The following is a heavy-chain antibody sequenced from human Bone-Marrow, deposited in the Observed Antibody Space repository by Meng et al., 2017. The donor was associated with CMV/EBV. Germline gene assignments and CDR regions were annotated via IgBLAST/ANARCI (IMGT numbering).Heavy chain of an antibody. J-gene: IGHJ2*01. V-gene: IGHV5-10-1*01. D-gene: IGHD2-2*01. CDR2: IDPSDSYT. CDR3: ASQGYCSSTSCYGDWYVDL. Sequence: FTSYWISWVRQMPGKGLEWMGRIDPSDSYTNYSPSFQGHVTISADKSISTAYLQWSSLKASDTAMYYCASQGYCSSTSCYGDWYVDLWGRGTLVTVSS. CDR1: FTSYW.